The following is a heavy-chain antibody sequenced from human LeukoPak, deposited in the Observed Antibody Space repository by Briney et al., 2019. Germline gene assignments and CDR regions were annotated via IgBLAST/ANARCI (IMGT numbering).Heavy chain of an antibody. CDR3: ARSRRVRYCSNISCYAGFFEY. D-gene: IGHD2-2*01. CDR1: GYTFTDDY. V-gene: IGHV1-2*02. CDR2: INVNSGGT. Sequence: ASLKVSCKASGYTFTDDYIHWVRQAPGQGLEWMGWINVNSGGTNYAQKFYARVTMTRDTSISTAYMELSRLRSDDTAVFYCARSRRVRYCSNISCYAGFFEYWGQGTLVTVSS. J-gene: IGHJ4*02.